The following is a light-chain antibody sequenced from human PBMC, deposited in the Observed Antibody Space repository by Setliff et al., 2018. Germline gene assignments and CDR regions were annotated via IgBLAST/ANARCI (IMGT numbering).Light chain of an antibody. CDR1: NNDVGAYNY. CDR3: FSYTSSSSYV. V-gene: IGLV2-14*03. CDR2: DVS. J-gene: IGLJ1*01. Sequence: QSVLTQPASVSGSPGQSVTIFCTGTNNDVGAYNYVSWYQQHPGKAPKFMIYDVSKRPSGVSNRFSGSKSGNTASLTISGLQAEDEADYYCFSYTSSSSYVFGSGTKVTVL.